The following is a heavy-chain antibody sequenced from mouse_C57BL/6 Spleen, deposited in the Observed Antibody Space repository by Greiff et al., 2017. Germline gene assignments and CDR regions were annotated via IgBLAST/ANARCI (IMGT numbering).Heavy chain of an antibody. CDR2: IDPENGDT. CDR3: TTGSNGAMDY. V-gene: IGHV14-4*01. Sequence: EVQRVESGAELVRPGASVKLSCTASGFNIKDDYMHWVKQRPEQGLEWIGWIDPENGDTEYASKFQGKATITADTSSNTAYLQLSSLTSEDTAVYYCTTGSNGAMDYWGQGTSVTVSS. J-gene: IGHJ4*01. D-gene: IGHD2-5*01. CDR1: GFNIKDDY.